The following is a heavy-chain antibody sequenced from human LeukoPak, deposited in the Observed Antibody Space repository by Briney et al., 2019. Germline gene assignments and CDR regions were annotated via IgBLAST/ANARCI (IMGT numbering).Heavy chain of an antibody. CDR3: ARDFLVVDGDYVGLPSEYFQH. J-gene: IGHJ1*01. V-gene: IGHV3-21*01. CDR2: ISSSSSYI. Sequence: PGGSLRLSCAAYGFTFSSYTMNWVRQVPGKGLEWVSSISSSSSYIYYADSVKGRFTISRDNAKNSLYLQMNSLRAEDTAVYYCARDFLVVDGDYVGLPSEYFQHWGQGTLVTVSS. D-gene: IGHD4-17*01. CDR1: GFTFSSYT.